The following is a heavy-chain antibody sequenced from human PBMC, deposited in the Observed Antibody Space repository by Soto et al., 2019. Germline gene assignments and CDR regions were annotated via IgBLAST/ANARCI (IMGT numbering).Heavy chain of an antibody. Sequence: QVQLVQSGAEVKKPRSSVKVSCKASGGTFSSYAISWVRQAPGQGLEWMGGIIPIFGTANYAQKFQGRVTITADESTSTAYMDLSSQRSQVTAVYYCARDRPEFCIAAAGTSAFDIWGQGTMVTVSS. D-gene: IGHD6-13*01. CDR1: GGTFSSYA. V-gene: IGHV1-69*01. CDR2: IIPIFGTA. J-gene: IGHJ3*02. CDR3: ARDRPEFCIAAAGTSAFDI.